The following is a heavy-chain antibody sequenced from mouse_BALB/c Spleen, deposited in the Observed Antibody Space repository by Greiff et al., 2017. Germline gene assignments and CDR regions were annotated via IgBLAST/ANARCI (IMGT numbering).Heavy chain of an antibody. CDR1: GFTFSSYT. V-gene: IGHV5-9*03. CDR3: ARYGGNYAFDY. Sequence: EVKLVESGGGLVKPGGSLKLSCAASGFTFSSYTMSWVRQTPEKRLEWVATISSGGGNTYYPDSVKGRFTISRDNAKNNLYLQMSSLRSEDTALYYCARYGGNYAFDYWGQGTTLTVSS. J-gene: IGHJ2*01. D-gene: IGHD2-1*01. CDR2: ISSGGGNT.